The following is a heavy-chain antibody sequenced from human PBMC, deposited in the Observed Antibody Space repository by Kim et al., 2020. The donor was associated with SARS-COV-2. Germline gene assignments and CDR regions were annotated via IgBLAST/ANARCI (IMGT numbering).Heavy chain of an antibody. CDR2: INYDGSST. CDR3: IRGWAVPFDY. CDR1: AFTFNNYW. Sequence: GGSLRLSCVASAFTFNNYWMHWVRQVPGKGLVWVSSINYDGSSTNYADSVKGRFTISRDNAKNTLYLQMNSLRAEDTAVYYCIRGWAVPFDYWGQGTLVTVSS. J-gene: IGHJ4*02. D-gene: IGHD1-26*01. V-gene: IGHV3-74*01.